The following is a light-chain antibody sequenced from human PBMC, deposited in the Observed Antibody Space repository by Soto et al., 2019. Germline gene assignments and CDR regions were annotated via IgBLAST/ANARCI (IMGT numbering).Light chain of an antibody. V-gene: IGLV2-14*03. CDR3: QSYDSSLSGYV. J-gene: IGLJ1*01. CDR1: SSDVGGYNY. CDR2: DVS. Sequence: QSVLTQPASVSGSPGQSITISCTGTSSDVGGYNYVSWYQHHPGKAPKLMIFDVSNRPSGVSNRFSGSKSGNTASLAITGLQAEDEADYYCQSYDSSLSGYVFGTGTKVTVL.